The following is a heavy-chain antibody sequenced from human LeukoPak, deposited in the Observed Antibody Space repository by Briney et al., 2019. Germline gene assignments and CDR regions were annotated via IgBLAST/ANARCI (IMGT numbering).Heavy chain of an antibody. V-gene: IGHV4-39*07. CDR3: ARARFWYMDV. Sequence: SETLSLTCTVSGDSISDISYYWGWIRQPPGKGLDWIGSIYYSGSTYYDPSLKSRVTISVDTSKNQFSLRLSSVTAADTAVYYCARARFWYMDVWGKGTTVTISS. CDR1: GDSISDISYY. D-gene: IGHD3-3*01. CDR2: IYYSGST. J-gene: IGHJ6*03.